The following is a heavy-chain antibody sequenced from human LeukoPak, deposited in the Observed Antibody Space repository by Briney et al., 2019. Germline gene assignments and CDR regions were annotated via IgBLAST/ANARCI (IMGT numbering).Heavy chain of an antibody. CDR1: GFIYTDYW. Sequence: PGGSLRLSCAVSGFIYTDYWMSWVRQAPGKGLEWVANIKKDGSEKYYEDSVKGRFTISRDNAKNSLYLQMNSLRVEDTAVYYCARDVRGGYFDYWGQGTLVTVSS. J-gene: IGHJ4*02. CDR2: IKKDGSEK. D-gene: IGHD2-15*01. V-gene: IGHV3-7*01. CDR3: ARDVRGGYFDY.